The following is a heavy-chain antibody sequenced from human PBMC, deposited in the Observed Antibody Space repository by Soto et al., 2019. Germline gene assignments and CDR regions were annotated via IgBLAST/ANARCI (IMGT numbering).Heavy chain of an antibody. CDR1: GGSFSGYY. V-gene: IGHV4-34*01. D-gene: IGHD6-13*01. J-gene: IGHJ4*02. CDR3: ARVPPRYSKTYDY. Sequence: QVQLQQWGAGLLKPSETLSLTCAVYGGSFSGYYWSWIRQPPGKGLEWIGEINHSGSTNYNPSLKRRVTISVDTSKNQFSLKLSSVTAADTAVYYCARVPPRYSKTYDYWGQGTLVTVSS. CDR2: INHSGST.